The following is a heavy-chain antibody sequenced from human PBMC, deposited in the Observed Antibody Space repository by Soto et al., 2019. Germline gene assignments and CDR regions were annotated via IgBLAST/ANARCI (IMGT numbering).Heavy chain of an antibody. J-gene: IGHJ4*02. CDR1: GYTFTSYG. CDR3: VRELPDCGGDCLNY. V-gene: IGHV1-18*01. D-gene: IGHD2-21*02. Sequence: ASVKVSCKASGYTFTSYGISWVRQALGQRLEWVGWINAGNGNTKYSQKFQGRFTISRDDAKNTLYLQMNSLRAEDTAVYYCVRELPDCGGDCLNYWGQGSLVTVSS. CDR2: INAGNGNT.